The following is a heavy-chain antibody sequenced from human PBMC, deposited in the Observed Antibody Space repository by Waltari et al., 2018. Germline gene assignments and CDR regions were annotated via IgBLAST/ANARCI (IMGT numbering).Heavy chain of an antibody. CDR3: ASYYYDSSGRQDYFDY. J-gene: IGHJ4*02. CDR2: IYYSGST. CDR1: GGPISSSSYY. Sequence: QLQLQESGPGLVKPSATLSLTCTVSGGPISSSSYYWGWIRQPPGKGLEWIGSIYYSGSTYYNPSLKSRVTISVDTSKNQFSLKLSSVTAADTAVYYCASYYYDSSGRQDYFDYWGQGTLVTVSS. D-gene: IGHD3-22*01. V-gene: IGHV4-39*01.